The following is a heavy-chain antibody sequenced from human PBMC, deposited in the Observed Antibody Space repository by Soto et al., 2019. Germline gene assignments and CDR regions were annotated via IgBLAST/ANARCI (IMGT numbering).Heavy chain of an antibody. D-gene: IGHD2-2*01. CDR3: ARARYQLPNSVSYYMDV. V-gene: IGHV3-33*01. CDR1: GFTFSSYG. Sequence: PGGSLRLSCAASGFTFSSYGMHWVRQAPGKGLEWVAVIWYDGSNKYYADSVKGRFTISRDNSKNTLYLQMNSLRAEDTAVYYCARARYQLPNSVSYYMDVWGKGTTVTVSS. J-gene: IGHJ6*03. CDR2: IWYDGSNK.